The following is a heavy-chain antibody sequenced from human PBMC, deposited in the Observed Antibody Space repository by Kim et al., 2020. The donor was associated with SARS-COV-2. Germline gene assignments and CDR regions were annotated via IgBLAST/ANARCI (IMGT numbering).Heavy chain of an antibody. CDR3: AALGSRPVPSGYDRTPSYFDY. CDR1: GGSFSGYY. J-gene: IGHJ4*02. D-gene: IGHD5-12*01. Sequence: SETLSLTCAVYGGSFSGYYWSWIRQPPGKGLEWIGEINHSGSTNYNPSLKSRVTISVDTSKNQFSLKLSSVTAADTAVYYCAALGSRPVPSGYDRTPSYFDYWGQGTLVTVSS. V-gene: IGHV4-34*01. CDR2: INHSGST.